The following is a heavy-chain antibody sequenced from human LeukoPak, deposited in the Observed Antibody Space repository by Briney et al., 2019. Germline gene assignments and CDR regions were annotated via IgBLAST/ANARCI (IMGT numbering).Heavy chain of an antibody. J-gene: IGHJ4*02. CDR2: IYYSGST. D-gene: IGHD6-19*01. CDR1: GGSISSYY. Sequence: SETLSLTCTVSGGSISSYYWSWIRQPPGKGLEWIGYIYYSGSTNYNPSLKSRVTMSVDTSKNQFSLKLSSVTAADTAVYFCARQYNTGWPYFDYWGQGTLVTVSS. V-gene: IGHV4-59*08. CDR3: ARQYNTGWPYFDY.